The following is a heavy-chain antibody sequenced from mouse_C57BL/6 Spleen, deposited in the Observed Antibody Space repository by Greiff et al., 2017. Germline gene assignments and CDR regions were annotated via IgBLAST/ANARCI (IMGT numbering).Heavy chain of an antibody. V-gene: IGHV1-55*01. CDR2: IYPGSGST. Sequence: QVQLQQPGAELVKPGASVKMSCKASGYTFTSYWITWVKQRPGQGLEWIGDIYPGSGSTNYNEKLKGKATLTVDTSSSTAYMQLSSLTSEASAVYYWSRVRDGYYVGYFDVWGTGTTVTVSS. CDR1: GYTFTSYW. D-gene: IGHD2-3*01. CDR3: SRVRDGYYVGYFDV. J-gene: IGHJ1*03.